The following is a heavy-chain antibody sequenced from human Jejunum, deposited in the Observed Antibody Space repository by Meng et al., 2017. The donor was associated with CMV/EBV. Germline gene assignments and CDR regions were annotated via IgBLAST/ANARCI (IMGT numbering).Heavy chain of an antibody. CDR2: ISAYNGNT. V-gene: IGHV1-18*01. CDR3: ARVEVGITSGDY. J-gene: IGHJ4*02. Sequence: QAQLVQAGGEVKGPGASLKVSCTASGYTFTNYGITWVRQAPGQGLEWMGWISAYNGNTNYAQTLQGRVTMTTDTSTSTAYMELRSLRSDDTAVYYCARVEVGITSGDYWGQGTLVTVSS. CDR1: GYTFTNYG. D-gene: IGHD1-26*01.